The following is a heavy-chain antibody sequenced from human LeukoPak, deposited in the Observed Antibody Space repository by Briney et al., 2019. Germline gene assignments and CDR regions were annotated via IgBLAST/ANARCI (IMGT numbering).Heavy chain of an antibody. CDR1: GGSFSGYY. D-gene: IGHD2-15*01. CDR3: ARGGGYCSGGSCYSLHYYYYGMDV. J-gene: IGHJ6*02. Sequence: SETLSLTCAVYGGSFSGYYWSWIRQPPGKGLEWIGEINHSGSTNYNPSLKSRVTISVDTSKNQFSLKLSSVTAADTAVYYCARGGGYCSGGSCYSLHYYYYGMDVWGQGPRSPSP. V-gene: IGHV4-34*01. CDR2: INHSGST.